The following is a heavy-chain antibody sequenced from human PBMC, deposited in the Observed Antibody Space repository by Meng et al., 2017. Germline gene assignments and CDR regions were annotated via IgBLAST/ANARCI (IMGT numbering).Heavy chain of an antibody. CDR1: GYTFTSYA. D-gene: IGHD1-26*01. CDR3: AREGRVDFDY. V-gene: IGHV7-4-1*02. J-gene: IGHJ4*02. CDR2: INTNTGDP. Sequence: VHVEHSGSEWKKPGASVNVSCKASGYTFTSYAMNWVRQAPGQGLEWMGWINTNTGDPTYAQGFTGRFVFSLDTSVSTAYLQISSLKAEDTAVYYCAREGRVDFDYWGQGTLVTVSS.